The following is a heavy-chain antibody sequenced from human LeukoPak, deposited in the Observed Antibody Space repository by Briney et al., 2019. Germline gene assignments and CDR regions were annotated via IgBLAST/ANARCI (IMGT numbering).Heavy chain of an antibody. CDR2: IYTSGST. V-gene: IGHV4-4*09. CDR3: ARHLTGSSVCIEY. Sequence: PSETLSLTCTVSDGSIGNYYWSWIRQPPGKGLEWIGYIYTSGSTNYNPSLKSRVDISVDKSRNQFSLKLSCVTAADTAVYYCARHLTGSSVCIEYWGQGTLVTVSS. J-gene: IGHJ4*02. D-gene: IGHD2-8*02. CDR1: DGSIGNYY.